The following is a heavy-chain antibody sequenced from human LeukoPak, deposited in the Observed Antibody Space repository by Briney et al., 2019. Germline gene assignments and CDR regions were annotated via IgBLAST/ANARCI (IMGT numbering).Heavy chain of an antibody. Sequence: GGTLRLSCAGSGFTFSSYSMNWVRQAPGKGLEWVSSITSSSNYIYYADSVKGRFTISRDNAKNSLFLQMNSLRAEDTALYYCARDAGMVRGVILYYFDYWGQGTLVTVSS. V-gene: IGHV3-21*01. D-gene: IGHD3-10*01. CDR2: ITSSSNYI. CDR1: GFTFSSYS. CDR3: ARDAGMVRGVILYYFDY. J-gene: IGHJ4*02.